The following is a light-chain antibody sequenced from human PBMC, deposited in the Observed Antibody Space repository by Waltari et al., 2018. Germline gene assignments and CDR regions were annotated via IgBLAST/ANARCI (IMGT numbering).Light chain of an antibody. Sequence: QSVLTQPPSASGTPGQRVTISCSGSSPNIGSNYVYWDQQLPGTAPKLLIYRNNQRPSGVPDRFSGSKSGTSASLAISGLRSEDEADYYCAAWDDSLSGLFGGGTKLTVL. CDR3: AAWDDSLSGL. CDR2: RNN. J-gene: IGLJ2*01. V-gene: IGLV1-47*01. CDR1: SPNIGSNY.